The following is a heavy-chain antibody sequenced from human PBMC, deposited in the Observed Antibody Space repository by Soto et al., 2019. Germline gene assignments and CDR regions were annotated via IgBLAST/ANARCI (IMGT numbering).Heavy chain of an antibody. J-gene: IGHJ6*02. CDR2: IYYSGTT. CDR3: AGGSSSGSSPSGMDV. D-gene: IGHD3-10*01. Sequence: SETLSLTCTVSGGSISSSGYYWSWIRPHPGKGLEWIGYIYYSGTTYYNPSIKSRVTISVDTSKNQFSLKLSSVTAADTAVYYCAGGSSSGSSPSGMDVWGQGTTVTVSS. V-gene: IGHV4-31*03. CDR1: GGSISSSGYY.